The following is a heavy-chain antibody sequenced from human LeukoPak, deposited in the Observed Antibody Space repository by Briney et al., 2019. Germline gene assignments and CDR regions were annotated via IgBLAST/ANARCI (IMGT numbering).Heavy chain of an antibody. J-gene: IGHJ4*02. Sequence: ASVKVSCKASGYTFTGYYMHWVRQASGQGLEWMGWISPNSGGTHYAQNFQGRATMTRDTSIGTAYMGLSRLTSDDTAVYYCARDLLYPRSGSLSDYWGQGTLVTVSS. D-gene: IGHD1-26*01. CDR2: ISPNSGGT. V-gene: IGHV1-2*02. CDR3: ARDLLYPRSGSLSDY. CDR1: GYTFTGYY.